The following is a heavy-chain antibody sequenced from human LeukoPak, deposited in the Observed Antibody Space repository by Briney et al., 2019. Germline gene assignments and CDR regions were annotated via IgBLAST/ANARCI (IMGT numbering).Heavy chain of an antibody. CDR3: ASCYCAVCYYYYYMDV. D-gene: IGHD2-15*01. Sequence: GGSLRLSCAASGFTFSNYAMRWVRQAPGKGLEWVSGISGSGGGTFYADSVKGRFTISRDNSKNTLSLQMNSLRAEDTAVYYCASCYCAVCYYYYYMDVWGKGTTVTVSS. V-gene: IGHV3-23*01. J-gene: IGHJ6*03. CDR1: GFTFSNYA. CDR2: ISGSGGGT.